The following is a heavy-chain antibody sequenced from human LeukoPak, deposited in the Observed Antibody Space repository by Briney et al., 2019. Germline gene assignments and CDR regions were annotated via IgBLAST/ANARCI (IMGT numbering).Heavy chain of an antibody. J-gene: IGHJ4*02. V-gene: IGHV3-30*18. CDR1: GFTFSGYA. CDR3: AKTYSGSYYIVDD. D-gene: IGHD1-26*01. Sequence: GSLRLSCAASGFTFSGYAMHWVRQAPGKGLEWVAVILYDGSNKYYADSVKGRFSISRDNSKNTLYLQMNSLRAEDTAVYYCAKTYSGSYYIVDDWGQGTLVTVSS. CDR2: ILYDGSNK.